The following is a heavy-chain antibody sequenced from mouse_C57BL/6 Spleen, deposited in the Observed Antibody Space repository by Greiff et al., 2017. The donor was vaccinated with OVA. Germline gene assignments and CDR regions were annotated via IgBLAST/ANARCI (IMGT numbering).Heavy chain of an antibody. CDR1: GFTFSSYA. Sequence: EVMLVESGGGLVKPGGSLKLSCAASGFTFSSYAMSWVRQTPEKRLEWVATISDGGSYTYYPDNVQGRFTISRDNAKNNLYLQMSHLKSEDTAMYYCARDRTPMDYWGQGTSVTVSS. J-gene: IGHJ4*01. CDR2: ISDGGSYT. V-gene: IGHV5-4*01. CDR3: ARDRTPMDY.